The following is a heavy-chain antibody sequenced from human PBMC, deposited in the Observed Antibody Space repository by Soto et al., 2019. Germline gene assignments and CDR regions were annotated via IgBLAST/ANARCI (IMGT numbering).Heavy chain of an antibody. CDR2: INPNSGGT. Sequence: GASVKVSCKASGYTFTGYYMHWVRQAPGQGLEWMGWINPNSGGTNYAQKFQGRVTMTRDTSISTAYMELSRLRSDDTAVYYCARDRRYCTNGVCLSLYGMDVWGQGTTVTVSS. CDR3: ARDRRYCTNGVCLSLYGMDV. D-gene: IGHD2-8*01. J-gene: IGHJ6*02. V-gene: IGHV1-2*02. CDR1: GYTFTGYY.